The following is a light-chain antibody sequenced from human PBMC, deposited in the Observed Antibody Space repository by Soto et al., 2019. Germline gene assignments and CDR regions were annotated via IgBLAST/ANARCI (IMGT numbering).Light chain of an antibody. V-gene: IGLV1-40*01. CDR1: SSNIGAGYD. Sequence: HSVLTQPPSVSGAPVQRVTISCTGSSSNIGAGYDVHWYQQLPGTAPKLLIYDKNNRPSGVPDRFSGSKSGTSASLAITGLQAEDEADDYCQSYDSSLSGYVFRTGTKV. CDR2: DKN. J-gene: IGLJ1*01. CDR3: QSYDSSLSGYV.